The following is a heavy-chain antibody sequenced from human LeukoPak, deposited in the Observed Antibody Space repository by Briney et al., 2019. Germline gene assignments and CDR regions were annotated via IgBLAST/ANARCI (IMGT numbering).Heavy chain of an antibody. CDR3: ARDAEFTDSSGYCYFDY. Sequence: GASVKVSCKASGYTFTSYGISWVRQAPGQGLEWMGWISAYNGNTNYAQKLQGRVTMATDTSTSTAYMELRSLRSEDTAVYYCARDAEFTDSSGYCYFDYWGQGTLVTVSS. J-gene: IGHJ4*02. CDR2: ISAYNGNT. D-gene: IGHD3-22*01. CDR1: GYTFTSYG. V-gene: IGHV1-18*01.